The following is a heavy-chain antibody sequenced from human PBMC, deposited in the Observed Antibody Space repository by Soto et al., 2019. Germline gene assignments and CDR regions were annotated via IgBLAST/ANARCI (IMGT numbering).Heavy chain of an antibody. CDR3: ARDRTRPYSGYDYGSLYYYYYGMDV. V-gene: IGHV4-59*01. D-gene: IGHD5-12*01. CDR1: GGSISSYY. J-gene: IGHJ6*02. CDR2: IYYSGST. Sequence: QVQLQESGPGLVKPSETLSLTCTVSGGSISSYYWSWIRQPPGKGLEWIGYIYYSGSTNYNPSLKSRVTISVDTSKNQFSRKLSSVTAADTAVYYCARDRTRPYSGYDYGSLYYYYYGMDVWGQGTTVTVSS.